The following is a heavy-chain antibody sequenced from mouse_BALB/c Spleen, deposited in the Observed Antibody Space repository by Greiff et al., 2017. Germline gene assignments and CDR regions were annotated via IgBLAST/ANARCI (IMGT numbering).Heavy chain of an antibody. CDR3: ATGYAMDY. V-gene: IGHV1S56*01. Sequence: QVQLQQSGPELVKPGASVRISCKASGYTFTSYYIHWVKQRPGQGLEWIGWIYPGNVNTKYNEKFKGKATLTADKSSSTAYMQLSSLTSEDSAVYFCATGYAMDYWGQGTSVTVSS. CDR2: IYPGNVNT. J-gene: IGHJ4*01. CDR1: GYTFTSYY.